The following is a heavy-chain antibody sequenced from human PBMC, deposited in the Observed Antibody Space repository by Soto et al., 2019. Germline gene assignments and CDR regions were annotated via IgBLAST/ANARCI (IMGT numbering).Heavy chain of an antibody. D-gene: IGHD3-9*01. Sequence: PSQTLSVTCAIAGDSVSSNSAAWNGIRQSPSRGLEWLGRTYYRSKWYNDYAVSVKSRITINPDTSKNQFSLQLNSVTPEDTAVYYRSKANAILFFYYNARRAYGTDAWGHAIPVSV. V-gene: IGHV6-1*01. CDR2: TYYRSKWYN. CDR1: GDSVSSNSAA. CDR3: SKANAILFFYYNARRAYGTDA. J-gene: IGHJ6*02.